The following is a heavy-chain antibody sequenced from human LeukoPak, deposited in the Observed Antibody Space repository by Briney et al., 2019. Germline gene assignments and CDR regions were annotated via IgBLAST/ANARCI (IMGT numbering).Heavy chain of an antibody. CDR3: ARAPWGRSDFWSGHPYYFDY. CDR2: IYYSGST. Sequence: SETLSLTCTVSGGSISSYYWSWIRQPPGKGLEWIGYIYYSGSTNYNPSLKSRVTISVDTSKNQFSLKLSSVTAADTAVYYCARAPWGRSDFWSGHPYYFDYWGQGTLVTVSS. D-gene: IGHD3-3*01. J-gene: IGHJ4*02. CDR1: GGSISSYY. V-gene: IGHV4-59*01.